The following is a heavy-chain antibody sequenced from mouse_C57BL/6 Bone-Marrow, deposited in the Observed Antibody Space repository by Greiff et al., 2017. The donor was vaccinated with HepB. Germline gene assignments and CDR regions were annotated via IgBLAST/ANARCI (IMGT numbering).Heavy chain of an antibody. Sequence: DVQLQESGGGLVKPGGSLKLSCAASGFTFSSYAMSWVRQTPEKRLEWVATISDGGSYTYYPDNVKGRFTISRDNAKNNLYLQMSHLKSEDTAMYYCAREGRYLYAMDYWGQGTSVTVSS. CDR3: AREGRYLYAMDY. CDR1: GFTFSSYA. J-gene: IGHJ4*01. D-gene: IGHD1-1*01. CDR2: ISDGGSYT. V-gene: IGHV5-4*01.